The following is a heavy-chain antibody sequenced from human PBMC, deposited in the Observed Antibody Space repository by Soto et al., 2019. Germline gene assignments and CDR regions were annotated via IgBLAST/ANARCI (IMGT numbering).Heavy chain of an antibody. CDR2: ISSSSSYI. J-gene: IGHJ5*02. D-gene: IGHD1-26*01. V-gene: IGHV3-21*01. Sequence: EVQLVESGGGLVKPGGSLRLSCAASGFTFSNYSMNWVRQAPGKGLEWVSSISSSSSYIYYADSVKGRFTISRDNAKNSLYLHMNSLRAEDTAVYYCASWREQTWFEPWGQGTLVTVSS. CDR3: ASWREQTWFEP. CDR1: GFTFSNYS.